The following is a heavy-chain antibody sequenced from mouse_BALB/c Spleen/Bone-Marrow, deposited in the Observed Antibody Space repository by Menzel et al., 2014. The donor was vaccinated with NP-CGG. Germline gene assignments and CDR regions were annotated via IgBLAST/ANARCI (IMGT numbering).Heavy chain of an antibody. V-gene: IGHV1-39*01. CDR2: INPYYDST. CDR1: GYSFTDYL. CDR3: ARVAYDGYAMDS. J-gene: IGHJ4*01. Sequence: EVQLQQSGPELVKPGASVKISCKASGYSFTDYLILWVKQSHGMSLEWIGNINPYYDSTSYNLKFKGKATLTVDKSSTTAYMHLNSLTTEDSAVYYCARVAYDGYAMDSWGQGTSVTVSS. D-gene: IGHD2-3*01.